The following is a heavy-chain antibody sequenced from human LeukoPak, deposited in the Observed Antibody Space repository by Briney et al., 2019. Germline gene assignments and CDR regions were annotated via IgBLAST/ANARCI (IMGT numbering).Heavy chain of an antibody. J-gene: IGHJ6*03. Sequence: ASVKVSCKDSGYTFTTYGISWVGQAPGQGLEWMGWISAYNGNANYAQKFEGRVTMTTDTSTSTAYMELRSLRSDDTAVYYCARDGDIVVVVPPSLLQHYMNVWGKGTTVTVSS. CDR1: GYTFTTYG. CDR2: ISAYNGNA. CDR3: ARDGDIVVVVPPSLLQHYMNV. V-gene: IGHV1-18*01. D-gene: IGHD2-15*01.